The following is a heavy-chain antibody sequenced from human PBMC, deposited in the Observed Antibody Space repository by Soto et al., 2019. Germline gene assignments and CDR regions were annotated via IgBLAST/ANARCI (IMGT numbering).Heavy chain of an antibody. D-gene: IGHD3-22*01. Sequence: GGSLRLSCTASGFTFSNFNINWVRQAPGKGLEWISYISSSTTTIFYADSVKGRFTISRDNAKNSLYLQMNSLRDEDTAVYYCAKDEYYYSRSGYYIFDSWGQGTLVTVSS. J-gene: IGHJ4*02. CDR2: ISSSTTTI. CDR3: AKDEYYYSRSGYYIFDS. V-gene: IGHV3-48*02. CDR1: GFTFSNFN.